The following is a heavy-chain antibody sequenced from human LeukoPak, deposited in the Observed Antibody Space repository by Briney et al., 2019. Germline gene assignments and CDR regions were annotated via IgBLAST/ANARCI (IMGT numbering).Heavy chain of an antibody. J-gene: IGHJ5*02. CDR3: ASGSGLGSVGVPANWFDP. CDR2: IIPIFGTA. CDR1: GGTFSSYA. V-gene: IGHV1-69*05. Sequence: SVKVSCKASGGTFSSYAISWVRQAPGQGLEWMGGIIPIFGTANYAQKFQGRVTITTDESTSTAYMELSSLRSEDTAVYYCASGSGLGSVGVPANWFDPWGQGTLVTVSS. D-gene: IGHD2-2*01.